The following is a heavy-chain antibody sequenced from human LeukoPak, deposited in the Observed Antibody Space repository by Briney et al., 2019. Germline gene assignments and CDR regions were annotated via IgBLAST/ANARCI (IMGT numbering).Heavy chain of an antibody. D-gene: IGHD2-2*01. V-gene: IGHV1-2*02. CDR2: INPNSGGT. J-gene: IGHJ5*02. CDR3: ARDKESTSCYAGCWWFDP. CDR1: GYTFTGYY. Sequence: GASVKVSCKASGYTFTGYYMHWVRQAPGQGLEWMGWINPNSGGTNYAQKFQGRVTMTRDMSISTAYMELSRLRSDDTAVYYCARDKESTSCYAGCWWFDPWGQGTLVTVSS.